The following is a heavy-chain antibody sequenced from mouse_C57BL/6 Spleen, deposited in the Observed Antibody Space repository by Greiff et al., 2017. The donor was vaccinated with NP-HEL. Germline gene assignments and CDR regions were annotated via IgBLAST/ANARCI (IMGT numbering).Heavy chain of an antibody. CDR3: ARSYYGSRNWYFDV. CDR2: FHPYNDDT. V-gene: IGHV1-47*01. J-gene: IGHJ1*03. Sequence: VKLVESGAELVKPGASVKMSCKASGYTFTTYPIEWMKQNHGKSLEWIGNFHPYNDDTKYNEKFKGKATLTVEKSSSTVYLELSRLTSDDSAVYYCARSYYGSRNWYFDVWGTGTTVTVSS. D-gene: IGHD1-1*01. CDR1: GYTFTTYP.